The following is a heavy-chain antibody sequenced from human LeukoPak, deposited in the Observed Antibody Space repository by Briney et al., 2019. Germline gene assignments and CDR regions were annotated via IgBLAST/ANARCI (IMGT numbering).Heavy chain of an antibody. V-gene: IGHV4-39*01. CDR1: GASISTTSFS. Sequence: SETLSLTCAVSGASISTTSFSWGWIRQPPGKGLEWIGSTYSRETTYYNPSLKSRLTISVDTSKNQFSLRVNSVAAADTGVYYCARHDFWSGSYGENHFDYLGQGTLVTV. D-gene: IGHD3-3*01. CDR2: TYSRETT. CDR3: ARHDFWSGSYGENHFDY. J-gene: IGHJ4*02.